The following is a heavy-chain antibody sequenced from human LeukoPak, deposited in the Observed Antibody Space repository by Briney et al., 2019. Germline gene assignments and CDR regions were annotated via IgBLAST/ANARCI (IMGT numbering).Heavy chain of an antibody. V-gene: IGHV4-4*09. Sequence: PSETLSLTCTVSGASISSDYWSWIRQPPGRRPEWIGYIYSSGTTKYNPSLQSRVTISIDTSKNQFSLKLTSMTAADTAVYFCSRLLPSRLDFYFDYWGQGTLVTVSS. J-gene: IGHJ4*02. CDR3: SRLLPSRLDFYFDY. CDR2: IYSSGTT. CDR1: GASISSDY. D-gene: IGHD3/OR15-3a*01.